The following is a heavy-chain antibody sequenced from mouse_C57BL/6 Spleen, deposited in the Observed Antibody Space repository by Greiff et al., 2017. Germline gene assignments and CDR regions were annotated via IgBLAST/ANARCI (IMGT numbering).Heavy chain of an antibody. CDR1: GYSFTGYY. CDR3: ASRGEYYFDY. Sequence: EVQLQQSGPELVQPGASVTISCTASGYSFTGYYMNWVQQSPEKSLEWIGEINPSPGGTTYNQKFTAKATFTVDKSSSITYMQHNGVTAEDSAVYYCASRGEYYFDYWGQGTTLTVSS. V-gene: IGHV1-42*01. J-gene: IGHJ2*01. CDR2: INPSPGGT.